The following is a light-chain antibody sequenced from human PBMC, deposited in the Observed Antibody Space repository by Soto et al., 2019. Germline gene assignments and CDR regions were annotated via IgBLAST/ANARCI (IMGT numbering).Light chain of an antibody. CDR2: DAS. CDR1: QSVSSY. V-gene: IGKV3-11*01. J-gene: IGKJ5*01. CDR3: QQRNSWQT. Sequence: EIVLTQSPATLSVSPGERATLSFRASQSVSSYLAWYQQRPGQAPRLLIYDASNRATGIPARFSGSGSGTDFTLTISGLEPEDFAVYYCQQRNSWQTFGQGTRLEI.